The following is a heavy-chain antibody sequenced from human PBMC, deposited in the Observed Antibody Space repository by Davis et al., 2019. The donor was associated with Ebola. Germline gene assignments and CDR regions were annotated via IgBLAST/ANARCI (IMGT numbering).Heavy chain of an antibody. CDR3: ARGRLEWLLFFFDY. V-gene: IGHV4-59*01. D-gene: IGHD3-3*01. CDR2: IYYSGST. J-gene: IGHJ4*02. CDR1: GGSISSYY. Sequence: MPSETLSLTCTVSGGSISSYYWSWIRQPPGKGLEWIGYIYYSGSTNYNPSLKSRVTISVDTSKNQFSLKLSSVTAADTAVYYCARGRLEWLLFFFDYWGQGTLVTVSS.